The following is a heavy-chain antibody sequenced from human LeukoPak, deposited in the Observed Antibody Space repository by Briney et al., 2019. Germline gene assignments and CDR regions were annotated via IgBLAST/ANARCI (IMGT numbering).Heavy chain of an antibody. Sequence: GGSLGLSCAASGFTFSSYSMNWVRQAPGKGLEWVSSISSSSSYIYYADSVKGRFTISRDNAKNSLYLQMNSLRAEDTAVYYCARDQGSGWYRRDAFDIWGQGTMVTVSS. CDR1: GFTFSSYS. V-gene: IGHV3-21*01. CDR2: ISSSSSYI. J-gene: IGHJ3*02. CDR3: ARDQGSGWYRRDAFDI. D-gene: IGHD6-19*01.